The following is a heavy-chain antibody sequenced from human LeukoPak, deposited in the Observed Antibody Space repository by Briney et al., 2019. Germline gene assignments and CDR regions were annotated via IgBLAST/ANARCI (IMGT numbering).Heavy chain of an antibody. CDR3: TRGGSPAEALGDAFDM. CDR2: INNDGRST. Sequence: PGGSLRLSCAASEFTFSSYWMHRVRQAPGKGLVRVSRINNDGRSTIYADSVKGRFTISRDNAKSTLYLQMNSLRAEDTAVYYCTRGGSPAEALGDAFDMWGPGTMVTVSS. CDR1: EFTFSSYW. J-gene: IGHJ3*02. D-gene: IGHD1-26*01. V-gene: IGHV3-74*01.